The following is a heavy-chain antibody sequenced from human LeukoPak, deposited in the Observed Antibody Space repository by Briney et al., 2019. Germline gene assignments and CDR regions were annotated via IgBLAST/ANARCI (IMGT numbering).Heavy chain of an antibody. CDR3: ARAALIATGTRYAQH. J-gene: IGHJ1*01. CDR2: SSAYSGST. D-gene: IGHD6-13*01. Sequence: ASVKVSCKASGYTFTSYGISCVRQAPGQGLEWMGWSSAYSGSTNYAQNLQGRVTMTTDTSTSTAYMELRSLRSDDTAVYYCARAALIATGTRYAQHWGQGTLVIVSS. CDR1: GYTFTSYG. V-gene: IGHV1-18*01.